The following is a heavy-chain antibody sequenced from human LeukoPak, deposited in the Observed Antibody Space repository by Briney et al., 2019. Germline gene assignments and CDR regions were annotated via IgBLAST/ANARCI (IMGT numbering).Heavy chain of an antibody. V-gene: IGHV3-23*01. CDR3: AKERGSGSYSRSFSDAFDI. CDR1: GFTFSSYA. D-gene: IGHD1-26*01. Sequence: PGGSLRLSCAASGFTFSSYAMSWVRQARGKGLEWVSAISGRGGSTYYADSVKGRFTISRDNSKNTLYLQMNSLRAEDTAVYYCAKERGSGSYSRSFSDAFDIWGQGTMVTVSS. J-gene: IGHJ3*02. CDR2: ISGRGGST.